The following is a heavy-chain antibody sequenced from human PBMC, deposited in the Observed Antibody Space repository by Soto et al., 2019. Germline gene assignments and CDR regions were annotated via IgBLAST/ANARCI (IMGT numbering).Heavy chain of an antibody. J-gene: IGHJ4*02. CDR1: GYTFISYG. CDR2: ISGYNGNT. Sequence: QVQLVQAGAEVKKPGASVKVSCKASGYTFISYGISWVRQAPGQGLEWMGWISGYNGNTKYAQKLQGRVTMTTDTSTSTAYMALRSLRSDDKAVYYCERDLGAQIGDYWGQGTMVTFSS. V-gene: IGHV1-18*01. CDR3: ERDLGAQIGDY. D-gene: IGHD1-26*01.